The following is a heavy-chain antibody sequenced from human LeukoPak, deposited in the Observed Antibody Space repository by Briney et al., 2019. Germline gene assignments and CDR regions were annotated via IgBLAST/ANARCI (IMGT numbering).Heavy chain of an antibody. CDR1: GGSFSGYY. D-gene: IGHD3-10*01. V-gene: IGHV4-34*01. J-gene: IGHJ3*02. CDR2: INHSGST. Sequence: SETLSLTCAVYGGSFSGYYWSWIRQPPGKGLEWIGEINHSGSTNYNPSLKSRVTISVDTSKNQFSLKLSSATAADTAVYYCARAWAGDAFDIWGQGTMVTVSS. CDR3: ARAWAGDAFDI.